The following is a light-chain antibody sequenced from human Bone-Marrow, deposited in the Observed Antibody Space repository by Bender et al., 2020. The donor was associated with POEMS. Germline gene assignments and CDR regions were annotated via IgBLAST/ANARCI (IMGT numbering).Light chain of an antibody. V-gene: IGLV2-23*01. CDR3: CSYAGSHTKV. CDR2: DGT. CDR1: SSDFGGYNL. Sequence: QSALTQPASVSGSPGQSITISCTGTSSDFGGYNLVSWYQQHPDKAPKLVIYDGTKRPSGVSNRFSDSKSGNTASLTISGLQAEDEADYYCCSYAGSHTKVFGTGTKVTVL. J-gene: IGLJ1*01.